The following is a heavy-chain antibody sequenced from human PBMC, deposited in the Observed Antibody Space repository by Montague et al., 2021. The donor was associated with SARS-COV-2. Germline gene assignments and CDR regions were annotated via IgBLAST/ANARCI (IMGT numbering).Heavy chain of an antibody. CDR1: GFSLSTSGMC. J-gene: IGHJ4*02. D-gene: IGHD4-23*01. V-gene: IGHV2-70*01. CDR3: ARSYGTTVVTRASDY. Sequence: PALVKPTQTLTLTCTFSGFSLSTSGMCVSWIRQPPGKALEWLTLIDWDDDKYYSTSLKTRLTISKDTSKNQVVLTMTNMDPVDTATYYWARSYGTTVVTRASDYWGQGTLVTVSS. CDR2: IDWDDDK.